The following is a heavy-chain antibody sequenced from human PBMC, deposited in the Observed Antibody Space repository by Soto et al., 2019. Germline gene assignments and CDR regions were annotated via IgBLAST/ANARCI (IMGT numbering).Heavy chain of an antibody. CDR1: GFTFSSYG. CDR2: IWYDGSNK. CDR3: ARGQGSREPAFDY. V-gene: IGHV3-33*01. Sequence: GSLRLSCAASGFTFSSYGMHWVRQAPGKGLEWVAVIWYDGSNKYYADSVKGRFTISRDNSKNTLYLQMNSLRAEDTAVYYCARGQGSREPAFDYWGQGTLVTVSS. J-gene: IGHJ4*02. D-gene: IGHD1-26*01.